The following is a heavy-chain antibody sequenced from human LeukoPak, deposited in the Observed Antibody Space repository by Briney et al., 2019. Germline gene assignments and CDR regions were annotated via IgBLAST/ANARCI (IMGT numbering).Heavy chain of an antibody. CDR2: INWNGGST. CDR1: GFTFDDYG. J-gene: IGHJ3*02. Sequence: CPGGSLRLSCAASGFTFDDYGMSWVRQAPGKGLEWVSGINWNGGSTGYADSVKGRFTISRDNAKNSLYLQMNSLRAEDTAVYYCARAAADSYGNDAFDIWGQGTMVTVSS. D-gene: IGHD5-18*01. V-gene: IGHV3-20*04. CDR3: ARAAADSYGNDAFDI.